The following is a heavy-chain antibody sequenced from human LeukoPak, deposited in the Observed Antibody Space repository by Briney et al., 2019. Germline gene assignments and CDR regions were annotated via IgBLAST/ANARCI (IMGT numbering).Heavy chain of an antibody. Sequence: PGGSLRLSCAASGFTFSNAWMCWVRQAPGKGLEWVSAISGSGGSTYYADSVKGRFTISRDNSKNTLYLQMNSLRAEDTAVYYCAKDTYYYDSSAVPSGYWGQGTLVTVSS. D-gene: IGHD3-22*01. CDR3: AKDTYYYDSSAVPSGY. CDR2: ISGSGGST. J-gene: IGHJ4*02. V-gene: IGHV3-23*01. CDR1: GFTFSNAW.